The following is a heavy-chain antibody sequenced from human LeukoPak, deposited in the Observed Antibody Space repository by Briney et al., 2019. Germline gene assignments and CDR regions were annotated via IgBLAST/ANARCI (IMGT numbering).Heavy chain of an antibody. CDR3: ARTGWGLSFDY. CDR1: GFTFSSYG. V-gene: IGHV3-23*01. CDR2: ISGSGGST. J-gene: IGHJ4*02. D-gene: IGHD3/OR15-3a*01. Sequence: GGSLRLSCAASGFTFSSYGMSWVRQAPGKGLEWVSAISGSGGSTYYADSVKGRFTISRDNSKNTLYLQMNSLRAEDTAVYYCARTGWGLSFDYWGQGTLVTVSS.